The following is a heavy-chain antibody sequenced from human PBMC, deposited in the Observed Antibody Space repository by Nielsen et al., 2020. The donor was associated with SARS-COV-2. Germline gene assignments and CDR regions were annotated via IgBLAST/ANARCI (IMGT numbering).Heavy chain of an antibody. V-gene: IGHV4-39*07. J-gene: IGHJ6*02. CDR2: IYYSGST. CDR1: GGSISSSSYY. Sequence: SETLSLTCTVSGGSISSSSYYWGWIRQPPGKGLEWIGSIYYSGSTYYNPSLKSRVTISVDTSKNQFSLKLSSVTAADTAVYYCARDSPLNCSSTSCYGGYYYGMDVWGQGTTVTVSS. CDR3: ARDSPLNCSSTSCYGGYYYGMDV. D-gene: IGHD2-2*01.